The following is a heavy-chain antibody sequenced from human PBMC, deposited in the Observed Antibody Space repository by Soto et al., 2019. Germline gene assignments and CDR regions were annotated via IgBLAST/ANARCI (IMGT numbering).Heavy chain of an antibody. CDR3: ARVASGSYDWFDP. Sequence: EMQLVESGGDLVQPGGSLRLSCAASKFSFSGYWLHWVRQPPGKGLMWVSRINPDGSRTTYADSVKGRFTISRDNAKHTLFLQMNSLRAEDTAVYYCARVASGSYDWFDPWGQGTLVTVSS. V-gene: IGHV3-74*01. J-gene: IGHJ5*02. CDR2: INPDGSRT. D-gene: IGHD1-26*01. CDR1: KFSFSGYW.